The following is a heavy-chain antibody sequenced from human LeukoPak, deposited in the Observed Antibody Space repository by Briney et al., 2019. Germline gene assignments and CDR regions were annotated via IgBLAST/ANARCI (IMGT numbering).Heavy chain of an antibody. Sequence: PSETLSLTCTVSGGSISSYYWSWLRQPPGKGLEWIGYIYYSGSTNYNPSLKSRVTISVDTSKNQFSLKLSSVTAADTAVYYCASTPYNLVGATTLDYWGQGTLVTVSS. D-gene: IGHD1-26*01. CDR1: GGSISSYY. V-gene: IGHV4-59*01. CDR3: ASTPYNLVGATTLDY. J-gene: IGHJ4*02. CDR2: IYYSGST.